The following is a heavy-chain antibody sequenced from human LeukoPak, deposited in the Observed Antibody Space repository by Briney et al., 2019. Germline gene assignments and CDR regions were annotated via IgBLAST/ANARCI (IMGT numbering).Heavy chain of an antibody. CDR3: TRALAVAGTKYYYYYGMDV. J-gene: IGHJ6*02. CDR2: IRSKAYGGTT. D-gene: IGHD6-19*01. V-gene: IGHV3-49*03. CDR1: GFTFGDYA. Sequence: GGSLRLSCTASGFTFGDYAMSWFRQAPGKGLEWVGFIRSKAYGGTTEYAASVKGRFTISRDDSKSIAYLQMNSLKTEDTAVYYCTRALAVAGTKYYYYYGMDVWGQGTTVTVSS.